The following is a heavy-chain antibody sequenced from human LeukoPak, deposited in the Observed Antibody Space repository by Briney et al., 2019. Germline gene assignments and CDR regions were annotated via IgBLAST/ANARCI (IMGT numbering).Heavy chain of an antibody. D-gene: IGHD5-12*01. Sequence: GASVKVSCKASGYTFSGFYIHWVRQAPGQGLECMGWINPNSGVTNYAQKLQGRVTITRDTSIDTAYMQLSRLRSDDTAVYYCAKDRYGDYEAPFHYYMDAWGRGTTVTVSS. CDR2: INPNSGVT. CDR3: AKDRYGDYEAPFHYYMDA. J-gene: IGHJ6*03. V-gene: IGHV1-2*02. CDR1: GYTFSGFY.